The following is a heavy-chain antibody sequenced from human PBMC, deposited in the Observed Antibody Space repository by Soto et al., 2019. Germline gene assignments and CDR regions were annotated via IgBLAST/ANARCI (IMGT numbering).Heavy chain of an antibody. J-gene: IGHJ4*02. CDR3: AREKGYISGPKNFDS. CDR2: IYDSGSS. V-gene: IGHV4-30-4*01. CDR1: GGSVSSGDYF. D-gene: IGHD5-12*01. Sequence: KTSETLSLTCTVSGGSVSSGDYFWSWIRQPPGKGLEWIGYIYDSGSSYYNPSLKSRVTMSVDTSKNQFSLKLRSVTAADTAMYYCAREKGYISGPKNFDSWGQGTLVTVS.